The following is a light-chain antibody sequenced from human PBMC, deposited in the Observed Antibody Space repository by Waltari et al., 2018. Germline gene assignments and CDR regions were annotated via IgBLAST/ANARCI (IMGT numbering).Light chain of an antibody. CDR1: TYDIGYYDY. J-gene: IGLJ3*02. Sequence: QSALTQPASVSGSPGQSITISCTGTTYDIGYYDYVSWYQHHLGRAPKLIFCDVRERPSGVSDRFSGSKSGNTASLIISGLQADDEADYYCSSHTTRSTWVFGGGTKLTVL. CDR2: DVR. CDR3: SSHTTRSTWV. V-gene: IGLV2-14*03.